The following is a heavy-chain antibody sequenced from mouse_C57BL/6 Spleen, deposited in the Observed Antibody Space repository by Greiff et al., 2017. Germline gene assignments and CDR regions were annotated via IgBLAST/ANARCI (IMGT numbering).Heavy chain of an antibody. Sequence: EVQLQQSGPELVKPGASVKIPCKASGYTFTDYNMDWVKQSHGKSLEWIGDINPNNGGTIYNQKFKGKATLTVDKSSSTAYMELRSLTSEDTAVYYCARWRGDYYGSKAMDYWGQGTSVTVSS. CDR3: ARWRGDYYGSKAMDY. V-gene: IGHV1-18*01. CDR1: GYTFTDYN. D-gene: IGHD1-1*01. CDR2: INPNNGGT. J-gene: IGHJ4*01.